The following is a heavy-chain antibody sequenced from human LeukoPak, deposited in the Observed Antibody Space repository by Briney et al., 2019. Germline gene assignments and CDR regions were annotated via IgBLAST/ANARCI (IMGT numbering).Heavy chain of an antibody. V-gene: IGHV3-21*06. J-gene: IGHJ6*02. CDR3: ARPFYYDNNGGEGMDV. CDR2: ITTSGTYI. D-gene: IGHD3-22*01. CDR1: GFTFSRYW. Sequence: GGSLRLSCAASGFTFSRYWMHWVRQAPGKGLELVSSITTSGTYIYYADSVKGRFTISRDNAKNSLYLQMNSLRAEDTAVYYCARPFYYDNNGGEGMDVWGQGTTVTVSS.